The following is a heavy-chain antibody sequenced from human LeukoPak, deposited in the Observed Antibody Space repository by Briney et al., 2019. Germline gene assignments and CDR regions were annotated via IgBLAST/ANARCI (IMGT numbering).Heavy chain of an antibody. CDR3: ATTYYDFWSGTRAFDI. D-gene: IGHD3-3*01. CDR2: IYHSGST. V-gene: IGHV4-30-2*03. J-gene: IGHJ3*02. Sequence: SQTLSLTCAVSGGSISSGGYSWSWIRQPPGKGLEWIGSIYHSGSTYYNPSLKSRVTISVDTSKNQFSLKLSSVTAADTAVYYCATTYYDFWSGTRAFDIWGQGTMVTVSS. CDR1: GGSISSGGYS.